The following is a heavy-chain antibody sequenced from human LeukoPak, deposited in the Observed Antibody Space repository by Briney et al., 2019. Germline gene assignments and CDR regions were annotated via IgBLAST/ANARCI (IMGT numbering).Heavy chain of an antibody. J-gene: IGHJ6*02. Sequence: SGGSLRLSCAASGFTFSGYAMSWVRQAPGKGLEWVSAISGSGGSTYYADSVKGRFTISRDNSKNTLYLQMNSLRAEDTAVYYCAKASITIFGVEYGMDVWGQGTTVTVSS. CDR2: ISGSGGST. V-gene: IGHV3-23*01. D-gene: IGHD3-3*01. CDR1: GFTFSGYA. CDR3: AKASITIFGVEYGMDV.